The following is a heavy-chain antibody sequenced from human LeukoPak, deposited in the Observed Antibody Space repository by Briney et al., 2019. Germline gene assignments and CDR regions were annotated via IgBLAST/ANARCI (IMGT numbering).Heavy chain of an antibody. Sequence: ASVKVSCKASGYTFTSYAMNWVRQAPGQGLEWMGWINTNTGNLKYAQGFTGRFVFSLDTSVSTAYLQISSLKAEDTAVYDCARGQWGYSYVSFDYWGQGTLVTVSS. CDR1: GYTFTSYA. CDR2: INTNTGNL. D-gene: IGHD5-18*01. J-gene: IGHJ4*02. CDR3: ARGQWGYSYVSFDY. V-gene: IGHV7-4-1*02.